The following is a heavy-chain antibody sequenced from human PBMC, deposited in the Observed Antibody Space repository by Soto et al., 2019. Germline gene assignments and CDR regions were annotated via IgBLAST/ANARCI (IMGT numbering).Heavy chain of an antibody. D-gene: IGHD1-26*01. J-gene: IGHJ4*02. Sequence: QVQLVQSGAEVKKPGSSVKVSCTASGGTFSSYTISWVRQAPGQGLEWMGRIIPILGIANYAQTFEGRVTITADKSTSASYMELSSLSAEDTAVYYCARDDELLRFDYWGQGTLVTVSS. V-gene: IGHV1-69*08. CDR2: IIPILGIA. CDR3: ARDDELLRFDY. CDR1: GGTFSSYT.